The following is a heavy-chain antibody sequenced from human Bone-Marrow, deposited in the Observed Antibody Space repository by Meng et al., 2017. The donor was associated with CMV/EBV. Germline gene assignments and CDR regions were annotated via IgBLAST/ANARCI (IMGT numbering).Heavy chain of an antibody. Sequence: GSLRLSCAASGFTFSSYWMSWVRQAPGKGLEWIGEINHSGSTNYNPSLKSRVTISVDTSKNQFSLKLSSVTAADTAVYYCARGRAAGYYYYYGMDVWGQGTTVTVSS. CDR2: INHSGST. J-gene: IGHJ6*02. D-gene: IGHD6-13*01. V-gene: IGHV4-34*01. CDR1: GFTFSSYW. CDR3: ARGRAAGYYYYYGMDV.